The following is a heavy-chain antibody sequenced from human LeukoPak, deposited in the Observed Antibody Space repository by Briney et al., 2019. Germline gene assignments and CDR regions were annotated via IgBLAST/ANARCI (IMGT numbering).Heavy chain of an antibody. V-gene: IGHV1-69*02. Sequence: SVKVSCKASGGTFSSYTISWVRQAPGQGLEWMGRIIPILGIANYAQKFQGGVTITADKSTSTAYMELSSLRSEDTAVYYCARVGRGYSDRWWFDPWGQGTLVTVSP. D-gene: IGHD5-18*01. CDR3: ARVGRGYSDRWWFDP. CDR1: GGTFSSYT. J-gene: IGHJ5*02. CDR2: IIPILGIA.